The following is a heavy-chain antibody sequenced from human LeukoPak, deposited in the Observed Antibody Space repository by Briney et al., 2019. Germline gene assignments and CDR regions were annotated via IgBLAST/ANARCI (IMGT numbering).Heavy chain of an antibody. D-gene: IGHD2-2*01. Sequence: GGSLRLSCAASGFTFSSYAMSWVRQAPGKGLEWVSAISGSGGSTYYADPVKGRFTISRDNSKNTLYLQMNSLRDEDTAVYYCAKDSAAAHPYYFDYWGQGTLVTVSS. CDR1: GFTFSSYA. CDR3: AKDSAAAHPYYFDY. V-gene: IGHV3-23*01. CDR2: ISGSGGST. J-gene: IGHJ4*02.